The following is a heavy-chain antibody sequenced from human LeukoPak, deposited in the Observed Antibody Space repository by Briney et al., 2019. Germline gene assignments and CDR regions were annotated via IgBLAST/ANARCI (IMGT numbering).Heavy chain of an antibody. J-gene: IGHJ5*02. Sequence: ASVKVSCKASGYTFTRYGLSWVRQAPGQGLEWMGWISASNGATNYAQKFQGRVTMTTETSTSTAYMELRSLRSDDAAVYYCARVVVGATHNYFDPWGQGTLVTVSP. CDR3: ARVVVGATHNYFDP. V-gene: IGHV1-18*01. CDR2: ISASNGAT. D-gene: IGHD2-15*01. CDR1: GYTFTRYG.